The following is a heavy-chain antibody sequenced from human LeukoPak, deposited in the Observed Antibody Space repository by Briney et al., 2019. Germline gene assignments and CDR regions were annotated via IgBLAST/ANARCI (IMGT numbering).Heavy chain of an antibody. V-gene: IGHV3-30-3*01. J-gene: IGHJ4*02. CDR1: GFTFSSYA. Sequence: GGSLRLSCAASGFTFSSYAMHWVRQAPGKGLEWVAVISYDGSNKYYADSVKGRLTISRDNSKNTLYLQMNSLRAEDTAVYYCARALWFGEPAPPLWGQGTLVTVSS. CDR2: ISYDGSNK. D-gene: IGHD3-10*01. CDR3: ARALWFGEPAPPL.